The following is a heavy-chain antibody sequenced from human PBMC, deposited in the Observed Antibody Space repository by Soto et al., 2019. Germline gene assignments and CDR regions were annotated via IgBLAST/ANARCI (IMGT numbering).Heavy chain of an antibody. D-gene: IGHD3-16*01. CDR3: GRALRGFSAFDI. Sequence: HQQPGKGLEWIGEIYHSGSINYNPSLNSRVTISVDTSKNPFSLTLSSVTAADMAVYYCGRALRGFSAFDIWGQGTLVTVSS. CDR2: IYHSGSI. V-gene: IGHV4-4*02. J-gene: IGHJ3*02.